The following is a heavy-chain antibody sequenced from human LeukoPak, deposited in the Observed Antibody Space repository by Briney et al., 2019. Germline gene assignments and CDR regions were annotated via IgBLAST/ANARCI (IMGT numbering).Heavy chain of an antibody. V-gene: IGHV1-18*01. Sequence: ASVKDSCKASGYTFTSYGISWVRQAPGQGLEWMGWISAYNGNTNYAQKLQGRVTMTTDTSTSTAYMELRSLRSDDTAVYYCARDLAGYYDSSGYYVYWGQGTLVTVSS. CDR3: ARDLAGYYDSSGYYVY. CDR1: GYTFTSYG. J-gene: IGHJ4*02. CDR2: ISAYNGNT. D-gene: IGHD3-22*01.